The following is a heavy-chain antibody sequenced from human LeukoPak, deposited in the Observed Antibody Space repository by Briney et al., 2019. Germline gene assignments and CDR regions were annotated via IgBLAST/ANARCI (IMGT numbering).Heavy chain of an antibody. CDR2: ISAYNGNT. CDR3: ARDALIAAAGDY. J-gene: IGHJ4*02. D-gene: IGHD6-13*01. Sequence: GASVKVSCKASGGTFSSYAISWVRQAPGQGLEWMGWISAYNGNTNYAQKLQGRVTMTRDTSTSTVYMELSSLRSEDTAVYYCARDALIAAAGDYWGQGTLVTVSS. CDR1: GGTFSSYA. V-gene: IGHV1-18*01.